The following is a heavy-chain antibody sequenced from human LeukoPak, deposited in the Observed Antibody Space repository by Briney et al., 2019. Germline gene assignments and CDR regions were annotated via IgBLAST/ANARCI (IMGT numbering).Heavy chain of an antibody. CDR2: IKQDGSEK. CDR1: GFTFSSDW. V-gene: IGHV3-7*01. J-gene: IGHJ4*02. CDR3: ATDVDTAIDVY. D-gene: IGHD5-18*01. Sequence: PGGSLRLSCAASGFTFSSDWMRWVRQAPGKGVEGVANIKQDGSEKYVDSVKGRFTISRDNAKNSLYLQMNSLRAEDTAVYYCATDVDTAIDVYWGQGTLVTVSS.